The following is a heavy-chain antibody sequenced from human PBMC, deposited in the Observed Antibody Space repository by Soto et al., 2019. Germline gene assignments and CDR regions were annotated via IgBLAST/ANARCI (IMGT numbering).Heavy chain of an antibody. D-gene: IGHD6-13*01. CDR3: ARGPINGQQLLDY. CDR2: ISADNGNT. Sequence: QVQLVQSGAEVKKPGASVKVSCKAAGYTFTSYGISWVRQAPGQGLEWMGWISADNGNTHYAQKHQGRLTMTTDTSTSTAYMERRSLRSDNTAVYYCARGPINGQQLLDYWGQGTLVTVSS. CDR1: GYTFTSYG. V-gene: IGHV1-18*01. J-gene: IGHJ4*02.